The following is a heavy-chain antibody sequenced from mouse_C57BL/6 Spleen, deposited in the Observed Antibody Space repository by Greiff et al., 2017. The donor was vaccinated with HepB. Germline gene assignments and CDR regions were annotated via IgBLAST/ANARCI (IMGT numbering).Heavy chain of an antibody. CDR3: ARITFAY. V-gene: IGHV1-9*01. CDR2: ILPGSGST. D-gene: IGHD1-3*01. Sequence: QVQLKESGAELMKPGASVKLSCKATGYTFTGYWIEWVKQRPGHGLEWIGEILPGSGSTNYNGKFKGKATFTADTSSNTAYMQLSSLTTEDSAIYYCARITFAYWGQGTLVTVSA. CDR1: GYTFTGYW. J-gene: IGHJ3*01.